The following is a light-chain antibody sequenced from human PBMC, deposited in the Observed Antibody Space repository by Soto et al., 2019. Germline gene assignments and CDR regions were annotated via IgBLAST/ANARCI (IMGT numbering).Light chain of an antibody. V-gene: IGKV3-11*01. Sequence: EIVLTQSPATLSLSPGERATLSCRASQSVSSYLAWYQQKPGKAPRLLIYDASNRATGIPARFSGSGSGTDFTHTISSLEPEDFAVYYGQQRSNWPPLPFGGGTKVEIK. CDR1: QSVSSY. J-gene: IGKJ4*01. CDR2: DAS. CDR3: QQRSNWPPLP.